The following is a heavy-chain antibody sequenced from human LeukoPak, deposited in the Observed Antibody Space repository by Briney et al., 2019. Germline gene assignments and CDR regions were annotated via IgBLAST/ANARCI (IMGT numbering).Heavy chain of an antibody. Sequence: GGSLRLSCAASGFTFSSYEMNWVRQAPGKGLEWVSYISSSGSTIYCADSVKGRFTISRDNAKNSLYLQMNSLRAEDTAVYYCAREAHSGSYYIDAYFDYWGQGTLVTVSS. J-gene: IGHJ4*02. V-gene: IGHV3-48*03. CDR3: AREAHSGSYYIDAYFDY. CDR2: ISSSGSTI. D-gene: IGHD1-26*01. CDR1: GFTFSSYE.